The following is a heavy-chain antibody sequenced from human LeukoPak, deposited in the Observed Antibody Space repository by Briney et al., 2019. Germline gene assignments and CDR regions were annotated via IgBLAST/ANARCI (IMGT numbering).Heavy chain of an antibody. D-gene: IGHD2-15*01. CDR1: GGSISSGGYS. V-gene: IGHV4-30-2*01. J-gene: IGHJ4*02. Sequence: ASETLSLTCAVSGGSISSGGYSWSWIRQPPGKGLEWIGYIFDSGSTYYSPSLKSRVTISVERSRNQFSLQLSSVTAADTAVYYCARLLAVKSCHFDYWGQGTLVTVSS. CDR2: IFDSGST. CDR3: ARLLAVKSCHFDY.